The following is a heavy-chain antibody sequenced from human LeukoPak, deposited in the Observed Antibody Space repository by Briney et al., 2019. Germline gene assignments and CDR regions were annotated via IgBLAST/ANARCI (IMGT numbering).Heavy chain of an antibody. CDR3: ARAGQGCCSSTSCYLSLDY. J-gene: IGHJ4*02. V-gene: IGHV4-4*02. CDR1: GGSISSSNW. Sequence: PSETLSLTCAVSGGSISSSNWWSWVRQPPGKGLEWIGQIYHSGSTNYNPSLKSRVAISVDKSENQFSLNLNSVTAADTAVYYCARAGQGCCSSTSCYLSLDYWGQGTLVTVSS. D-gene: IGHD2-2*01. CDR2: IYHSGST.